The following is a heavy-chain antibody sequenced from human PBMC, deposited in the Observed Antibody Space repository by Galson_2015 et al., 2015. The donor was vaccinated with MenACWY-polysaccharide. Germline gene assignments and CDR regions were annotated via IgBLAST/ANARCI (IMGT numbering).Heavy chain of an antibody. D-gene: IGHD3-16*01. J-gene: IGHJ5*02. CDR2: ISGSGGST. CDR1: GFTFSSYA. V-gene: IGHV3-23*01. Sequence: SLRLSCAASGFTFSSYAMSWVRQAPGKGLEWVSAISGSGGSTYYADSVKGRFTISRDNSKNTLYLQMNSLRAEDTAVYYCAKGPGGVVRELEYNWFDPWGQGTLATVSS. CDR3: AKGPGGVVRELEYNWFDP.